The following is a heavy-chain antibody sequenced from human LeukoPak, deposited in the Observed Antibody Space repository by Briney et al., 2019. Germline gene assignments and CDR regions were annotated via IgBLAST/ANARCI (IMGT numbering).Heavy chain of an antibody. Sequence: SETLSLTCAVSGGSISSDYWSWIRQPPGKGLEWIGYIYYSGRTYYNPSLKSRITISVDTSKNQFSLKLSSVTAADTAVYYCARGFYSPHYWGQGTLVSVSS. J-gene: IGHJ4*02. CDR1: GGSISSDY. D-gene: IGHD4-11*01. V-gene: IGHV4-59*01. CDR3: ARGFYSPHY. CDR2: IYYSGRT.